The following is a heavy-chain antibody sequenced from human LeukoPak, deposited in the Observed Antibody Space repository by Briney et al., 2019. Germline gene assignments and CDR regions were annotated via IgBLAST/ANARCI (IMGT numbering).Heavy chain of an antibody. CDR1: GFAFSNYA. CDR2: VNGGGST. CDR3: ARDDAPDGGFLDY. D-gene: IGHD2/OR15-2a*01. Sequence: GGSLRLSCVGSGFAFSNYAMTWVRQAPGKALEWVSRVNGGGSTSYADSVKGRFSISRDTSKSTLYLQMSSLRAEDTAVYYCARDDAPDGGFLDYWGQGTLVTVSS. J-gene: IGHJ4*02. V-gene: IGHV3-23*01.